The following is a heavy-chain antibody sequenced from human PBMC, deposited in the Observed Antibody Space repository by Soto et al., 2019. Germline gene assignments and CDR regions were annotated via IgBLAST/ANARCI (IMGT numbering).Heavy chain of an antibody. Sequence: PSETLSLNCTFKSHSIISYYWRWMPKPSGKGLEWIGYMYNTGSTIYNPSLKSRVTISVDTSKNQFSLKLISVTAADTAVYYCARDLWGYCGADCYPLDVWGQGTTVTVS. CDR3: ARDLWGYCGADCYPLDV. J-gene: IGHJ6*02. CDR1: SHSIISYY. CDR2: MYNTGST. V-gene: IGHV4-59*01. D-gene: IGHD2-21*02.